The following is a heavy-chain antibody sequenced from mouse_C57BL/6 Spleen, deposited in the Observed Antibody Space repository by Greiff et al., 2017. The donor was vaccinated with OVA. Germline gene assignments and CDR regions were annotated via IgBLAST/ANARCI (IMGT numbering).Heavy chain of an antibody. CDR2: IYPGSGNT. V-gene: IGHV1-66*01. CDR1: GYSFTSYY. Sequence: VQLQQSGPELVKPGASVKISCKASGYSFTSYYIHWVKQRPGQGLEWIGWIYPGSGNTKYNEKFKGKATLTADTSSSTAYMQLSSLTSEDSAVYYCARSDYGNPFAYWGQGTLVTVSA. J-gene: IGHJ3*01. D-gene: IGHD2-1*01. CDR3: ARSDYGNPFAY.